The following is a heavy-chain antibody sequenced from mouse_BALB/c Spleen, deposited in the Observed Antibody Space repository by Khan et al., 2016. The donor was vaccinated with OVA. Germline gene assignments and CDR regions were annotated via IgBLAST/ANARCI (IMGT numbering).Heavy chain of an antibody. D-gene: IGHD1-1*01. Sequence: EVQLQESGPELVKPGASVKISCKASGYSFTGYFMNWVMQSHGKSLEWIGRINPHNGETFYNQKFKGKATLTVEESSSTAHMELRSLASEDSAVYYCARSYGSDVDYWGQGTTLTISS. CDR2: INPHNGET. CDR1: GYSFTGYF. CDR3: ARSYGSDVDY. J-gene: IGHJ2*01. V-gene: IGHV1-20*02.